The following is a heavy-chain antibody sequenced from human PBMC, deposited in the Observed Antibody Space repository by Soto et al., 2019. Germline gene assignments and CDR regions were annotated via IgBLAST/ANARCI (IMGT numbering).Heavy chain of an antibody. V-gene: IGHV4-59*01. D-gene: IGHD3-3*01. J-gene: IGHJ4*02. CDR3: ARSSFTISGVASFDY. CDR1: GGSISSYY. Sequence: SETLSLTCTVSGGSISSYYWSWIRQPPGKGLEWIGYIYYSGSTNYNPSLKSRVTISVDTSKNQFSLKLSSVTAADTAVYYCARSSFTISGVASFDYWGQGTLLTV. CDR2: IYYSGST.